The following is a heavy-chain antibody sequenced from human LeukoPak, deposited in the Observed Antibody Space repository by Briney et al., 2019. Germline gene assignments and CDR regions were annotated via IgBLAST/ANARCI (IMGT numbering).Heavy chain of an antibody. Sequence: SETLSLTCTVSGDSISNYYWSWIRQPPGKGLEWIGYIYYSGSTNYNPSLKSRVTISVDTSKNQFSLKLSSVTAADTALYYCAGGYGSGSHYFDYWGQGSLVTVSS. J-gene: IGHJ4*02. V-gene: IGHV4-59*01. CDR3: AGGYGSGSHYFDY. D-gene: IGHD3-10*01. CDR1: GDSISNYY. CDR2: IYYSGST.